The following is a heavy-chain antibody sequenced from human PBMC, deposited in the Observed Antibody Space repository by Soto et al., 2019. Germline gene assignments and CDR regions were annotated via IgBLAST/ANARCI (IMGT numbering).Heavy chain of an antibody. D-gene: IGHD3-3*01. CDR2: ISAYNGNT. CDR1: GYTFTSYG. CDR3: AGDGSGPFDF. J-gene: IGHJ4*02. Sequence: GASVKVSCLASGYTFTSYGISWVRQAPGQGLEWMGWISAYNGNTNYAQKLQGRVTMTTDTSTSTAYMKLRSLRSDDTAVYYWAGDGSGPFDFWGQGTMVTVSS. V-gene: IGHV1-18*04.